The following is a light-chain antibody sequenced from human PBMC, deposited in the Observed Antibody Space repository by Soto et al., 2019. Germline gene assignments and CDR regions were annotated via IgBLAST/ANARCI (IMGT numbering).Light chain of an antibody. J-gene: IGLJ7*01. CDR2: YDS. Sequence: SYELTQPPSVSVAPGKTARITCGGNNIGSKSVHWYQQKPGQAPVPVIYYDSDRPSGIPERFSGSNSGNTATLTISRVEAGDEADYYCQVWDSSSDHPAVFGGGTQLTVL. V-gene: IGLV3-21*04. CDR3: QVWDSSSDHPAV. CDR1: NIGSKS.